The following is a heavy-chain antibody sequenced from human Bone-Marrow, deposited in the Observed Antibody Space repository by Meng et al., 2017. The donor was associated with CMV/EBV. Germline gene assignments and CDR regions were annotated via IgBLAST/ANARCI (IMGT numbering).Heavy chain of an antibody. J-gene: IGHJ6*02. CDR1: GFTFDDYA. V-gene: IGHV3-9*01. Sequence: GGSLRLSCAASGFTFDDYAMHWVRQAPGKGLEWVSGISWNSGSIGYADSVKGRFTISRDNSKNTLYLQMNSLTAEDTGVYYCARLGLKVGATSVWGQGTTVTVSS. D-gene: IGHD1-26*01. CDR2: ISWNSGSI. CDR3: ARLGLKVGATSV.